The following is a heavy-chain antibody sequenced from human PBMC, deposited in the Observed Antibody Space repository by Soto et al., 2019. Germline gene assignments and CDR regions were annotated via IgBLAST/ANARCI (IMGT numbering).Heavy chain of an antibody. CDR3: ARRGYGSKWPNVYMDV. V-gene: IGHV3-64*01. J-gene: IGHJ6*03. D-gene: IGHD6-13*01. CDR2: ISNNGAHT. CDR1: GFTFSNYE. Sequence: EAQLVESGGGLVQPGGSLSISCEASGFTFSNYEMHWVPQAPGKGLEYVSGISNNGAHTDYAKSVKGRFTISRDNSENNLYLHMGSLRAEDMALYYCARRGYGSKWPNVYMDVWGKGTTVTVSS.